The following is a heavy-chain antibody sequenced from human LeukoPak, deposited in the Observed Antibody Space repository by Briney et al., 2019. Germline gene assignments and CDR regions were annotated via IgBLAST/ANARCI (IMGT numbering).Heavy chain of an antibody. J-gene: IGHJ4*02. Sequence: PSETLSLTCTVSGGSISSSSYYWGSIRQPPGKGLEWIGSIYYSESTYYNPSLKSRVTISVDTSKNQFSLKLSSVTAADTAVYYCASQSTSWGIAVALDYWGQGTLVTVS. D-gene: IGHD6-19*01. CDR1: GGSISSSSYY. CDR2: IYYSEST. CDR3: ASQSTSWGIAVALDY. V-gene: IGHV4-39*01.